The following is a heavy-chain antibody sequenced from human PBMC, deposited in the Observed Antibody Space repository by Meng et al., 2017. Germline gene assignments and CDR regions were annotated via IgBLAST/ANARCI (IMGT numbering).Heavy chain of an antibody. Sequence: GESLKISCAASGFTFSSYEMNWVRQAPGKGLEWVSYISSSGSTIYYADSVKVRFTISRDNAKNSLYLQMNSLRAEDTAVYYCARGYSGYDYSWLWDYWGQGTLVTVSS. V-gene: IGHV3-48*03. J-gene: IGHJ4*02. D-gene: IGHD5-12*01. CDR2: ISSSGSTI. CDR1: GFTFSSYE. CDR3: ARGYSGYDYSWLWDY.